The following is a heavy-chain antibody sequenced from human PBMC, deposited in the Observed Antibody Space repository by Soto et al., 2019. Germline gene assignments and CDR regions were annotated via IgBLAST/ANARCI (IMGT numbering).Heavy chain of an antibody. CDR3: ARRGYCSSTSCYRGWFDP. J-gene: IGHJ5*02. CDR2: IDPSDSYT. CDR1: GYSFTSYW. D-gene: IGHD2-2*02. Sequence: EVQLVQSGAEVKKPGESLRISCKGSGYSFTSYWISWVRQMPGKGLEWMGRIDPSDSYTNYSPSFQGHVTISADKSISTAYLQWSSLKASDTAMYYCARRGYCSSTSCYRGWFDPWGQGTLVTVSS. V-gene: IGHV5-10-1*03.